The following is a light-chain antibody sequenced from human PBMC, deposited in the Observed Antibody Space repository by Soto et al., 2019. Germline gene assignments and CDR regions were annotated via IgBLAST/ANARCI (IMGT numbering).Light chain of an antibody. CDR3: LSFDSSLSVV. J-gene: IGLJ2*01. V-gene: IGLV1-40*01. CDR1: SSNIGAGYD. Sequence: QSVLTQPPSVSGAPRQRVTISCTGSSSNIGAGYDVHWYQQLPGRAPKLLIYGNTNQPSGVPDRFSGSKSGTSASLAITGLQAEDEADYYCLSFDSSLSVVFGGGTKLTVL. CDR2: GNT.